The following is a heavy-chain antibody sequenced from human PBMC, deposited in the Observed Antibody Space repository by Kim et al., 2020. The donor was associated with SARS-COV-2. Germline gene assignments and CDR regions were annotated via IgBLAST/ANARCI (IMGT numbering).Heavy chain of an antibody. V-gene: IGHV1-69*13. Sequence: SVKVSCKASGGTFSSYAISWVRQAPGQGLEWMGGIIPIFGTANYAQKFQGRVTITADESTSTAYMELSSLRSEDTAVYYCARGKGNSGYDLVYSFDYWGQGTLVTVSS. CDR1: GGTFSSYA. J-gene: IGHJ4*02. D-gene: IGHD5-12*01. CDR3: ARGKGNSGYDLVYSFDY. CDR2: IIPIFGTA.